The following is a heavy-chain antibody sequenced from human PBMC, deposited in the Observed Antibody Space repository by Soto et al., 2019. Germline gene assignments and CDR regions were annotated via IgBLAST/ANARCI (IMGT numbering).Heavy chain of an antibody. CDR1: GGTFSSYA. CDR2: IIPIFGTA. V-gene: IGHV1-69*12. Sequence: QVQLVQSGAEVKKPGSSVKVSCKASGGTFSSYAISWVRQAPGQGLEWMGGIIPIFGTANYAQKFQGRVTITADESTSIAYMELSSLRSEDTAVYYCARDASIMITFGGVIVIEPTNRYYYYGMDVWGQGTTVTVSS. D-gene: IGHD3-16*02. J-gene: IGHJ6*02. CDR3: ARDASIMITFGGVIVIEPTNRYYYYGMDV.